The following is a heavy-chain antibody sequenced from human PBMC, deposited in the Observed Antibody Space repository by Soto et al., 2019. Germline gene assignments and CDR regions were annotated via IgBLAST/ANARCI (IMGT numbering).Heavy chain of an antibody. J-gene: IGHJ4*02. V-gene: IGHV3-74*01. CDR3: ARGYSGYDLGDY. CDR1: GFTFSSYW. D-gene: IGHD5-12*01. Sequence: GGSLRLSCAASGFTFSSYWMHWVRQAPGKGLVWVSRINSDGSSTSYADSVKGRFTISRDNAKNTLYLQMNSLRAEDTAVYYCARGYSGYDLGDYWGQGTLVTVSS. CDR2: INSDGSST.